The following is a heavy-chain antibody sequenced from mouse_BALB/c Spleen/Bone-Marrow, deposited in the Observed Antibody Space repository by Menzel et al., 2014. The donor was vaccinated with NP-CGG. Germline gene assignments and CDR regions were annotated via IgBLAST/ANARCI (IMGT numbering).Heavy chain of an antibody. D-gene: IGHD2-3*01. Sequence: EVQLVESGGGLVKSGGSLKLSCAASGFTFNSYGMSWVRQTPEKRLEWAATISGGGSYTFYSDSVKGRFTISRDNAKNNLYLQLSSLRSEDTALYYCARHAFYDQTEVSFVNWGQGTLVTVSA. CDR1: GFTFNSYG. CDR3: ARHAFYDQTEVSFVN. V-gene: IGHV5-9-2*01. CDR2: ISGGGSYT. J-gene: IGHJ3*01.